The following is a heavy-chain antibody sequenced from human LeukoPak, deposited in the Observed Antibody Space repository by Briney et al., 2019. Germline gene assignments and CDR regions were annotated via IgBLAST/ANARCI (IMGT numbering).Heavy chain of an antibody. CDR1: GGSINNTNYY. CDR2: IYYSGST. D-gene: IGHD3-16*02. V-gene: IGHV4-61*01. J-gene: IGHJ4*02. CDR3: ARGGEDYDYVWGSYRYTEKQYYFDY. Sequence: SETLSLTCSVSGGSINNTNYYWSWIRQPPGKGLEWIGYIYYSGSTNYNPSLKSRVTISVDTSKNQFSLKLSSVTAADTAVYYCARGGEDYDYVWGSYRYTEKQYYFDYWGQGTLVTVSS.